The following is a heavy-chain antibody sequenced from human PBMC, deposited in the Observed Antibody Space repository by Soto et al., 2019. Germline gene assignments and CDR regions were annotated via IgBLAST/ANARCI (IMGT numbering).Heavy chain of an antibody. J-gene: IGHJ5*02. V-gene: IGHV4-59*01. CDR3: ARKSGYSNWFDP. D-gene: IGHD5-12*01. Sequence: PSETLSLTCTVSGGSISSYYWGWIRQPPGKGLEWIGYIYYSGSTNYNPSLKSRVTISVDTSKNQFSLKLSSVTAADTAVYYCARKSGYSNWFDPWGQGTLVTVSS. CDR1: GGSISSYY. CDR2: IYYSGST.